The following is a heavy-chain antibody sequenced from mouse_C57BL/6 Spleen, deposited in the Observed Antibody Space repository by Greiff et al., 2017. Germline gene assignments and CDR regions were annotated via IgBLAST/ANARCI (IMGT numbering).Heavy chain of an antibody. CDR2: IDPSDSYT. Sequence: QVQLQQPGAELVMPGASVKLSCKASGYTFTSYWMHWVKQRPGQGLEWIGEIDPSDSYTNSNQKFKGKSTLTVDKSSSTAYMQLSSLTSEDSAVYYCARSDYDDYAMDYWGQGTSVTVSS. CDR3: ARSDYDDYAMDY. J-gene: IGHJ4*01. D-gene: IGHD2-4*01. V-gene: IGHV1-69*01. CDR1: GYTFTSYW.